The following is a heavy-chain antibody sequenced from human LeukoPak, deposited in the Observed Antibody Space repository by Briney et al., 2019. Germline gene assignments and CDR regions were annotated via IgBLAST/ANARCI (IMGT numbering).Heavy chain of an antibody. Sequence: GASVKVSCKASGYTFTGYYMHWVRQAPGQGLEWMGWINPNSGGTNYAQKFQGRVTMTRDTSISTAYMELSRLRSDDTAVYYCARDWPPDTSYLQHWGQGTLVTVSS. V-gene: IGHV1-2*02. D-gene: IGHD2-2*02. CDR1: GYTFTGYY. CDR2: INPNSGGT. J-gene: IGHJ1*01. CDR3: ARDWPPDTSYLQH.